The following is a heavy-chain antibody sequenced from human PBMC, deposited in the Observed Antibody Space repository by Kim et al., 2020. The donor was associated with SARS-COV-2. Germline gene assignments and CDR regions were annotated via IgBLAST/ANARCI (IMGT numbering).Heavy chain of an antibody. J-gene: IGHJ4*02. Sequence: SETLSLTCAVSGGSISSSNWWSWVRQPPGKGLAWIGEIYHSGSTNYNPSLKSRVTISVDKSKNQFSLKLSSVTAADTAVYYCARAVPYGSGGKYYFDYWGQGTLVTVSS. CDR3: ARAVPYGSGGKYYFDY. V-gene: IGHV4-4*02. D-gene: IGHD3-10*01. CDR1: GGSISSSNW. CDR2: IYHSGST.